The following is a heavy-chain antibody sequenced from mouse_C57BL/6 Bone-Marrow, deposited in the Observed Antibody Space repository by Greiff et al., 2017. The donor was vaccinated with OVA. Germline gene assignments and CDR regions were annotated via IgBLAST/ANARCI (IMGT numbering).Heavy chain of an antibody. V-gene: IGHV5-4*01. CDR2: ISDGGSYT. J-gene: IGHJ2*01. CDR3: ASTYDGYYNY. Sequence: EVQLVESGGGLVKPGGSLKLSCAASGFTFSSYAMSWVRQTPEKRLEWVATISDGGSYTYYPDNVKGRFTISRDNAKNNLYLQMSHLKYEDTAMYYCASTYDGYYNYWGRGTTLTVSS. D-gene: IGHD2-3*01. CDR1: GFTFSSYA.